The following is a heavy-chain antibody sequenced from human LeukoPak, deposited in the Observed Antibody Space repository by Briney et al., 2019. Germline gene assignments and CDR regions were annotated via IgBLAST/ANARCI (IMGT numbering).Heavy chain of an antibody. J-gene: IGHJ4*02. D-gene: IGHD3-16*01. V-gene: IGHV4-59*01. CDR1: GGSISTYD. Sequence: PSETLSLTCTVSGGSISTYDWSWIRQPPGKGPEWIAYVYYSGSTDYSPSLKSRATISVDTSMNQFSLSLSSVTAADTAIYYCARAVISFGGTVAKGFDCWGQGTLVTVSS. CDR2: VYYSGST. CDR3: ARAVISFGGTVAKGFDC.